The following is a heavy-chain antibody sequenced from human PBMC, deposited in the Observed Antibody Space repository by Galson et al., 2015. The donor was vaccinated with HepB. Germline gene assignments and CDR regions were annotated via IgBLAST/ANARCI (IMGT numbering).Heavy chain of an antibody. Sequence: SLRLSCAASGFTFSSYAMHWVRQAPGKGLEWVAVISYDGSNKYYADSVKGRFTISRDNSKNTLYLQMNSLRAEDTAVYYCARAKYCSGGSCYGVIPNDAFDIWGQGTMVTVSS. CDR1: GFTFSSYA. V-gene: IGHV3-30-3*01. D-gene: IGHD2-15*01. J-gene: IGHJ3*02. CDR3: ARAKYCSGGSCYGVIPNDAFDI. CDR2: ISYDGSNK.